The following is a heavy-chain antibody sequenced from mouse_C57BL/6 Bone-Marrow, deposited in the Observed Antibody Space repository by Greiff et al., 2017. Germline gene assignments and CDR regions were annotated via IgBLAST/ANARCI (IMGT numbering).Heavy chain of an antibody. CDR2: IHPTSGST. V-gene: IGHV1-64*01. CDR1: GYTFTSYW. D-gene: IGHD1-1*01. Sequence: QVQLQQPGAELVKPGASVKLSCKASGYTFTSYWMHWVKQRPGQGLEWIGMIHPTSGSTNYNEKFKSKATLTVDQSSSTAYMQLRSLTSPDSAVYSSARGGSSMMTTRGWGTGTMVTVSA. CDR3: ARGGSSMMTTRG. J-gene: IGHJ3*01.